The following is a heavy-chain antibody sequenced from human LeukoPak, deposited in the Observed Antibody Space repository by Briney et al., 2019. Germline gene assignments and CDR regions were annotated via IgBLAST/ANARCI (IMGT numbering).Heavy chain of an antibody. CDR3: ARRGRVAGIDY. D-gene: IGHD6-19*01. CDR2: IYTSGST. CDR1: GGSISSGNYY. J-gene: IGHJ4*02. V-gene: IGHV4-61*09. Sequence: SQTLSLTCTVSGGSISSGNYYWSWIRQPAGKGLEWIGHIYTSGSTNYNPSLKSRVTISVDTSKNQFSLKLSSVTAADTAVYYCARRGRVAGIDYWGQGTLVTVSS.